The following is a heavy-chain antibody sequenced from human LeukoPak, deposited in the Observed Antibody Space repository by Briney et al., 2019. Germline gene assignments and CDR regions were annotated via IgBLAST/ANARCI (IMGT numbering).Heavy chain of an antibody. CDR2: INYSGST. CDR3: ARCSHPNCYWFDY. V-gene: IGHV4-34*01. D-gene: IGHD2-8*02. Sequence: SETLSLTCGVYGGSFSGYYWSWVRQPPGKGVEWIGEINYSGSTNYNPSLKSRVTMSVDTSNNHFSLKLISVTAADTAVYYCARCSHPNCYWFDYWGQGTLVTVSS. J-gene: IGHJ4*02. CDR1: GGSFSGYY.